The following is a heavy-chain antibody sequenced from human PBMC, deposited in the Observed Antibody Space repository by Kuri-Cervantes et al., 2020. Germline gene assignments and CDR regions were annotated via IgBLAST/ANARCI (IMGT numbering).Heavy chain of an antibody. Sequence: GSLRLSCTVSGGSISSYYWSWIRQPAGKGLEWIGRIYTSGSTNYNPSLKSRVTISVDTSKNQFSLKLSSVTAADTAVYYCARAQWIGGKHSYNWFDPWGQGTLVTVSS. CDR1: GGSISSYY. CDR2: IYTSGST. V-gene: IGHV4-4*07. J-gene: IGHJ5*02. D-gene: IGHD4-23*01. CDR3: ARAQWIGGKHSYNWFDP.